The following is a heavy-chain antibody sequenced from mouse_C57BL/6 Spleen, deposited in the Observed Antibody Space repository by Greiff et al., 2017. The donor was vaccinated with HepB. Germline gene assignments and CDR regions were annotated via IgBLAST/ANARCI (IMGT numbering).Heavy chain of an antibody. D-gene: IGHD1-1*01. CDR1: GYAFTNYL. CDR2: INPGSGGT. CDR3: ARYGYYGADY. J-gene: IGHJ2*01. V-gene: IGHV1-54*01. Sequence: QVQLQQSGAELVRPGTSVKVSCKASGYAFTNYLIEWVKQRPGQGLEWIGVINPGSGGTNYNEKFKGKATLTADKSSSTAYMQLSSLTSEDSAVYFCARYGYYGADYWGQGTTLTVSS.